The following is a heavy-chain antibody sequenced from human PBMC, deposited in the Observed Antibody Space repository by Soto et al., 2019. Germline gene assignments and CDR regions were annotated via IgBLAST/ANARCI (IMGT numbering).Heavy chain of an antibody. CDR1: GGTFSSYA. CDR2: IIPIFGTA. V-gene: IGHV1-69*12. Sequence: QVQLVQSGAEVKKPGSSAKLSCKASGGTFSSYAISWVLQAPGQGLEWMGGIIPIFGTANYAQKFQGRVTITADESTSTAYMELSRLRSEDTAVYYCARYSYGYSYFDYWGQGTLVTVSS. J-gene: IGHJ4*02. D-gene: IGHD5-18*01. CDR3: ARYSYGYSYFDY.